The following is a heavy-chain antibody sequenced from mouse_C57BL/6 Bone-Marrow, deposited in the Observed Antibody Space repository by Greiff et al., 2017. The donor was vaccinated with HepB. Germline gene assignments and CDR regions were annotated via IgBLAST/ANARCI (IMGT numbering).Heavy chain of an antibody. CDR1: GYTFTSYW. CDR3: ARRLPGYGLMDY. CDR2: IDPSDSYT. V-gene: IGHV1-50*01. D-gene: IGHD3-1*01. Sequence: QVQLQQPGAELVKPGASVKLSCKASGYTFTSYWMQWVKQRPGQGLEWIGEIDPSDSYTNYNQKFKGKATLTVDTSSSTAYMQLSSLTSEDSAVYYCARRLPGYGLMDYWGQGTSVTVSS. J-gene: IGHJ4*01.